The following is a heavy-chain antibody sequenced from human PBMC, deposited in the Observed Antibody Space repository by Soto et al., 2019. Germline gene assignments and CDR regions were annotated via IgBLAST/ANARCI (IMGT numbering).Heavy chain of an antibody. D-gene: IGHD1-26*01. V-gene: IGHV3-74*03. Sequence: GSLRLSCAASGFSFGTYNMHWVRQVPGKGLVWVSRINTDGSITTYLDSVKGRFTISRDNAKNTLNLQMNSLRAEDTALYYCKRGSGNSALDYWGQGTLVTVSS. CDR1: GFSFGTYN. CDR3: KRGSGNSALDY. CDR2: INTDGSIT. J-gene: IGHJ4*02.